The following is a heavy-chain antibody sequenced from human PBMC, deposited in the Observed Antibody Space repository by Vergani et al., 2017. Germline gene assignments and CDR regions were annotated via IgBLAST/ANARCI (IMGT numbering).Heavy chain of an antibody. D-gene: IGHD2/OR15-2a*01. J-gene: IGHJ4*01. Sequence: EVLLVESGGGLVQPGGSLRLSCGGSGFTVSTNYMTWVRQAPGKGLEWVSSISGPGLSTYYADSVKGRFSISRDNSKNTVFLQMHSLRAEDTAIYYCVKEKIDLGSYFFDSWGHGILVTVSS. CDR1: GFTVSTNY. V-gene: IGHV3-23*04. CDR3: VKEKIDLGSYFFDS. CDR2: ISGPGLST.